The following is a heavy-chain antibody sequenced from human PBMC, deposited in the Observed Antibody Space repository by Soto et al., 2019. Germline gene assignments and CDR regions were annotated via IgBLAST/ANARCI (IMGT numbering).Heavy chain of an antibody. CDR3: AKCIYXFWSGYGLDFYYYYGMDV. J-gene: IGHJ6*02. D-gene: IGHD3-3*01. CDR1: GFTFSSYG. Sequence: GGSLRLSCAASGFTFSSYGMHWVRQAPGKGLEGVAVISYDGSNKYYADSVKGRFTISRDNSKNTLYLQMNSLRAEDTAVYYCAKCIYXFWSGYGLDFYYYYGMDVWGQGTTVTSP. CDR2: ISYDGSNK. V-gene: IGHV3-30*18.